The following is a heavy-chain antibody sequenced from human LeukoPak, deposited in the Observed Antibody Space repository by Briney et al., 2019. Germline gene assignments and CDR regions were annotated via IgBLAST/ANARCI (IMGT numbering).Heavy chain of an antibody. V-gene: IGHV4-38-2*02. D-gene: IGHD3-3*01. CDR2: IYNSGST. CDR3: ARRYDFWSGYYYYYYMHV. CDR1: GGSISSYY. Sequence: PSATLSLTCTVSGGSISSYYWGWIRQPLGKGLEWIGSIYNSGSTYYNPSLKSRVTISVDASKNQFSLKLSSVTAADTAVYYCARRYDFWSGYYYYYYMHVWGKGTTVTVSS. J-gene: IGHJ6*03.